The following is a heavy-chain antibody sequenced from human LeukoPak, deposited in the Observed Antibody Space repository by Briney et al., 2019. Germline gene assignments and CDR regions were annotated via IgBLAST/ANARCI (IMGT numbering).Heavy chain of an antibody. D-gene: IGHD6-13*01. CDR2: IYYSGST. J-gene: IGHJ4*02. CDR3: SRATSSWRPFDY. CDR1: GGSISSYY. Sequence: SETLSLTCTVSGGSISSYYWSWLRQPPGKGLEWIGYIYYSGSTNYNPSLKSRLTISEDTSKNQFSLKLTSVTAADTAVYYCSRATSSWRPFDYWGQGALVTVPS. V-gene: IGHV4-59*01.